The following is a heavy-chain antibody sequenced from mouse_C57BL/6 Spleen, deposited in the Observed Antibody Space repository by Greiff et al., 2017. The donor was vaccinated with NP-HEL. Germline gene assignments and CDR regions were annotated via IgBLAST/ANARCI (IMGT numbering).Heavy chain of an antibody. V-gene: IGHV1-69*01. D-gene: IGHD1-1*01. J-gene: IGHJ2*01. CDR3: ARRGDDGFDY. CDR1: GYTFTSYW. CDR2: IDPSDSYT. Sequence: QVQLKQPGAELVMPGASVKLSCKASGYTFTSYWMHWVKQRPGQGLEWIGEIDPSDSYTNYNQKFKGKSTLTVDKSSSTAYMQLSSLTSEDSAVYYCARRGDDGFDYWGQGTTLTVSS.